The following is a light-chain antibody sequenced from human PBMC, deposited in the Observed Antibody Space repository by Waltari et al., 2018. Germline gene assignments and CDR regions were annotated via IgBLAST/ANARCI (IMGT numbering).Light chain of an antibody. CDR1: SLRTSY. CDR3: SSRNGRANQVV. CDR2: GKD. V-gene: IGLV3-19*01. Sequence: SSELTQDPGVSVALGQTIRFTCQGDSLRTSYASWYQLKPGQAPVLVIDGKDKRPSWIPDRISGYSSGTTSSLTITGAQAEDEADYYCSSRNGRANQVVFAGGTKVTVL. J-gene: IGLJ3*02.